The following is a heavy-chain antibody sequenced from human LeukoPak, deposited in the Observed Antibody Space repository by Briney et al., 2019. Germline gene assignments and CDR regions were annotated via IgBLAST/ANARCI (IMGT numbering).Heavy chain of an antibody. CDR1: GGSISSGSYY. CDR2: IYTSGST. Sequence: PSETLSLTCTVSGGSISSGSYYWSWIRQPAGKGLEWIGRIYTSGSTNYNPSLKSRVTISVDTSKNQFSLKLSSVTAADTAVYYSARDRGHPEVWFDPWGQGTLVTVSS. V-gene: IGHV4-61*02. J-gene: IGHJ5*02. D-gene: IGHD1-14*01. CDR3: ARDRGHPEVWFDP.